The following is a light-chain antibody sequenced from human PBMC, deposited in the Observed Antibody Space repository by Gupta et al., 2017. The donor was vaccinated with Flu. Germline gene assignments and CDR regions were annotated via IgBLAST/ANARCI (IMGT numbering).Light chain of an antibody. V-gene: IGKV3-11*02. Sequence: EIVLTQSPATLSLSPGERATLSCRASQSVSSYLAWYQQKSGQAPRLLIYDASNRATGIPARFSGSGSGRDFTLTIRRREPEDFAVYYCQQRSNWPRLTFGGGTKVEIK. CDR2: DAS. CDR1: QSVSSY. CDR3: QQRSNWPRLT. J-gene: IGKJ4*01.